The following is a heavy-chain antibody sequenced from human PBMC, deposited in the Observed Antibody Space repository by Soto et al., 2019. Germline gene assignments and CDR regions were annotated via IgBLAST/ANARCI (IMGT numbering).Heavy chain of an antibody. J-gene: IGHJ3*01. D-gene: IGHD2-15*01. V-gene: IGHV3-23*01. CDR2: ISESGDSA. CDR1: GFTFSIYG. CDR3: ARPYGGKIGDAPDL. Sequence: GGSLRLSCAASGFTFSIYGMSWVRQVPGKGLEWVSTISESGDSAYYADSVKGRFTISRDNSKNTLYLQMNSLRAEDTAVYYCARPYGGKIGDAPDLWGQGTMVTVSS.